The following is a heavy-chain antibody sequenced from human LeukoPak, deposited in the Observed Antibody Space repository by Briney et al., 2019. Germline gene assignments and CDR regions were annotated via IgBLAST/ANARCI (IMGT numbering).Heavy chain of an antibody. Sequence: SGGSLRLSCAASGFTFSSYGMHWVRQAPGKGLEWVAFIRYDGSNKYYADSVKGRFTISRDNSKNTLYLQMNSLRAEDTAVYYCTAHSSSWYGIDYWGQGTLVTVSS. CDR1: GFTFSSYG. D-gene: IGHD6-13*01. V-gene: IGHV3-30*02. CDR3: TAHSSSWYGIDY. CDR2: IRYDGSNK. J-gene: IGHJ4*02.